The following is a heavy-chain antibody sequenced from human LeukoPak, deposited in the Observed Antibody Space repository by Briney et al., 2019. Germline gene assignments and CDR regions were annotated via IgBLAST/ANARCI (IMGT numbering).Heavy chain of an antibody. J-gene: IGHJ4*02. CDR3: ARDFYDSSGQRSWYYFDY. V-gene: IGHV3-30-3*01. CDR2: IAYDGSNK. CDR1: GFTFSSYA. Sequence: PGGSLRLSCAASGFTFSSYAMHWVRQAPGKGLEWVSIIAYDGSNKYHAVSVKVRFTISRDNYKNTLYLQMNSLRAEDTAVYYCARDFYDSSGQRSWYYFDYWGQGTLVTVSS. D-gene: IGHD3-22*01.